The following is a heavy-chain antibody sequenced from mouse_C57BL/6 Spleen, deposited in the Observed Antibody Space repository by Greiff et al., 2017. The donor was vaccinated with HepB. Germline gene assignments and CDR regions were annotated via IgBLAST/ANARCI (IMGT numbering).Heavy chain of an antibody. J-gene: IGHJ2*01. V-gene: IGHV1-20*01. CDR2: INPYNGDT. CDR3: ARSGTTVDY. Sequence: EVQLKESGPELVKPGASVKISCKASGYSFTGYFMNWVMQSHGKSLEWIGRINPYNGDTFYNQKFKGKATLTVDKSSSTAHMELRSLTSEDSAVYYCARSGTTVDYWGQGTTLTVSS. CDR1: GYSFTGYF. D-gene: IGHD1-1*01.